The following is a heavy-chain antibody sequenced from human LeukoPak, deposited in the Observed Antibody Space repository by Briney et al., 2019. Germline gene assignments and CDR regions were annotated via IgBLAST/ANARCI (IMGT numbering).Heavy chain of an antibody. V-gene: IGHV4-59*12. J-gene: IGHJ4*02. Sequence: SETLSLTCTVSGGSISSYYWSWIRQPPGKGLEWIGYLYDSGSTNYNPSLKSRVTISVDTSKNQFSLKLSSVTAADTAVYYCDTYYYDSSGYYRDYWGQGTLVTVSS. CDR3: DTYYYDSSGYYRDY. CDR2: LYDSGST. D-gene: IGHD3-22*01. CDR1: GGSISSYY.